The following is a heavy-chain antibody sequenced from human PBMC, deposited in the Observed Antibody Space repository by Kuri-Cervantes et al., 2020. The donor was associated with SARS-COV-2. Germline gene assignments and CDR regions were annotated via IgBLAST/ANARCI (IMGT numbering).Heavy chain of an antibody. V-gene: IGHV3-30*18. CDR2: ISYDGSNK. Sequence: GESLKISCAASGFTFSSYSMNWVRQAPGKGLEWVAVISYDGSNKYYADSVKGRFTISRDNSKNTLYLQMNSLRAEDTAVYYSAKDVGYFGGMDVWGQGTTVTVSS. CDR1: GFTFSSYS. J-gene: IGHJ6*02. D-gene: IGHD3-9*01. CDR3: AKDVGYFGGMDV.